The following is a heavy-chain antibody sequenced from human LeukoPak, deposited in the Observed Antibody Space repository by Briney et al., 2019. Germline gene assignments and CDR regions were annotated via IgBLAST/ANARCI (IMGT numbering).Heavy chain of an antibody. CDR2: ISGSGGST. J-gene: IGHJ3*02. V-gene: IGHV3-23*01. D-gene: IGHD3-22*01. Sequence: PGGSLRLSCAASGFTFSSYAMSWVRQAPGKGLEWVSAISGSGGSTYYADSVKGRFTISRDNSKNTLYLQMNSLRAEDTAVYYCAKVNDAYYDSSLAFDIWGQGTMVTVSS. CDR1: GFTFSSYA. CDR3: AKVNDAYYDSSLAFDI.